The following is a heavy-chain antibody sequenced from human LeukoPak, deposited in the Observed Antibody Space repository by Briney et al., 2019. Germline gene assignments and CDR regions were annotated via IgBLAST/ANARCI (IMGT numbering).Heavy chain of an antibody. J-gene: IGHJ4*02. D-gene: IGHD4-11*01. CDR1: GYTFTGYY. CDR3: ARDAYSNYYYFDY. Sequence: ASVKVSCKASGYTFTGYYMHWVRQAPGQGLEWMGRINPNSGGTNYAQKFQGRVTMTRDMSISTAYMELSRLRSDDTAAYYCARDAYSNYYYFDYWGQGTLVTVSS. V-gene: IGHV1-2*06. CDR2: INPNSGGT.